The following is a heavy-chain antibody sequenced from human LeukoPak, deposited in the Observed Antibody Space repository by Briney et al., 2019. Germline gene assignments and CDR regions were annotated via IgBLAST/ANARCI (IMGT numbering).Heavy chain of an antibody. CDR3: ARSPSERGGRCGSISCSYYYMDV. V-gene: IGHV3-23*01. Sequence: HPGGSLRLSCAASGFTFSSYAMSWVRQAPGKGLEWVSAISGSGGSTYYADSVKGRFTISRDNSKNTLYLQMNSLRAEDTAVYYCARSPSERGGRCGSISCSYYYMDVWGKGTTVTVSS. J-gene: IGHJ6*03. D-gene: IGHD2-2*01. CDR2: ISGSGGST. CDR1: GFTFSSYA.